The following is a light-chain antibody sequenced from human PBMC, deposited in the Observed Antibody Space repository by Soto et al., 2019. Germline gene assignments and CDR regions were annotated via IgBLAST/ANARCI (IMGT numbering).Light chain of an antibody. CDR2: DAS. CDR1: QSISSW. CDR3: QQYNSYSQ. Sequence: DIQMTQSPSTLSASVGDRVTITCRASQSISSWLAWYQQKPGKAPKLLIYDASSLESGVPSRFSGNGSGTEFTLTISSLQPDDFATYYCQQYNSYSQFGQGTKVEIK. V-gene: IGKV1-5*01. J-gene: IGKJ1*01.